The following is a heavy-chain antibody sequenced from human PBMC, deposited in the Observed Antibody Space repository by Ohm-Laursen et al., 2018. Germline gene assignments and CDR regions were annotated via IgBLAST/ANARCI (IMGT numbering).Heavy chain of an antibody. V-gene: IGHV3-48*03. CDR2: ITSSTSTI. D-gene: IGHD1-26*01. Sequence: SLRLSCAASGFTFRSYEMNWVRQAPGKGLEWVSSITSSTSTIYYGDSVKGRFSISRDNANKLVYLQMNSLRAEDTAVYYCARAWERATTRYFDYWGQGALVSVSS. CDR3: ARAWERATTRYFDY. CDR1: GFTFRSYE. J-gene: IGHJ4*02.